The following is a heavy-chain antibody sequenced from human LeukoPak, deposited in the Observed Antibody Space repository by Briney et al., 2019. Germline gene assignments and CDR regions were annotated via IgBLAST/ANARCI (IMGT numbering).Heavy chain of an antibody. J-gene: IGHJ3*02. CDR2: IQYDGSNK. V-gene: IGHV3-30*02. CDR1: GFTFSSYG. CDR3: ATMDSFDI. Sequence: PGGSLRLSCAASGFTFSSYGMHWVRQAARQAPGKGLEWVAFIQYDGSNKYYADSVKGRFTISRDNAKNSLFLQMNSLRAEDTAVFYCATMDSFDIWGQGTMVTVSS.